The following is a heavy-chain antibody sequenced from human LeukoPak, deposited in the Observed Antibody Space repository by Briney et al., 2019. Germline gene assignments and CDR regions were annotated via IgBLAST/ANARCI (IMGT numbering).Heavy chain of an antibody. V-gene: IGHV5-51*01. J-gene: IGHJ4*02. CDR2: IYPGDSDT. CDR3: ARRGDYFDY. Sequence: GESLKISCEGSGYTFTNYWIGWVRQMPGKGLEWMGIIYPGDSDTRYRPSFQGQVTISVDKSISTAYLQWKSLKASDTAIYYCARRGDYFDYWGQGTLVTVSS. CDR1: GYTFTNYW. D-gene: IGHD1-26*01.